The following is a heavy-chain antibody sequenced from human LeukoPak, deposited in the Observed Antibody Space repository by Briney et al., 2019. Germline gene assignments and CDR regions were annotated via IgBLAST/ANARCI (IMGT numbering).Heavy chain of an antibody. Sequence: GESLRISCKASGYRFTNYWITWVRQMPGKGLERMGTIDPSDSYTNYSPSFQGHVTISADKSISTAYLQRSSLKASDTAMYHCARHGDGDYAYGMDVWGLGTTVTVSS. D-gene: IGHD4-17*01. CDR1: GYRFTNYW. V-gene: IGHV5-10-1*01. J-gene: IGHJ6*02. CDR2: IDPSDSYT. CDR3: ARHGDGDYAYGMDV.